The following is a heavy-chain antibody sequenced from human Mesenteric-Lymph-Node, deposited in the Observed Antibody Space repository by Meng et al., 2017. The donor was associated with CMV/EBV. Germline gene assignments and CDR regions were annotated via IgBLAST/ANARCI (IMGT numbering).Heavy chain of an antibody. CDR2: ISGSGGDT. CDR3: AQGGYCSSTSCYNLGWFAP. CDR1: GFTFNSYA. Sequence: GESLKISCAASGFTFNSYAMSWVRQAPGKGLEWVSGISGSGGDTYHADTVKGRFTISRDNSENTLYLQLNSLRAEDTAVYYCAQGGYCSSTSCYNLGWFAPWGQGTLVTVSS. D-gene: IGHD2-2*03. V-gene: IGHV3-23*01. J-gene: IGHJ5*02.